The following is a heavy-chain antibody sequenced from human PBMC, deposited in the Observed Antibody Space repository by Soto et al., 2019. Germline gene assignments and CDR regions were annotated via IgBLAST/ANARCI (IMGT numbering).Heavy chain of an antibody. Sequence: ASVKVSCKASGYTFTSYGISWVRQAPGQGLEWMGWISAYNGNTNYAQKLQGRVTMTTDTSTSTAYMELRSLRSDDTAVYYCARDGDYIWGSYRLGSYYFDYWGQGTLVTVSS. CDR2: ISAYNGNT. D-gene: IGHD3-16*02. V-gene: IGHV1-18*01. CDR1: GYTFTSYG. J-gene: IGHJ4*02. CDR3: ARDGDYIWGSYRLGSYYFDY.